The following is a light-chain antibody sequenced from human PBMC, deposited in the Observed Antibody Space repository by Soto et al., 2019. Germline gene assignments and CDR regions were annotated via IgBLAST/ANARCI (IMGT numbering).Light chain of an antibody. CDR2: KDS. V-gene: IGLV3-25*03. CDR1: ALAKQY. CDR3: QSADSSGTDVV. J-gene: IGLJ2*01. Sequence: SYELTQPPSVSVSPGQTARITCSGDALAKQYAYWYQQKPGQAPVLVIYKDSERPSGIPERFSGSSSGTTVTLTISGVQAEDEADYYCQSADSSGTDVVFGGGTQLTVL.